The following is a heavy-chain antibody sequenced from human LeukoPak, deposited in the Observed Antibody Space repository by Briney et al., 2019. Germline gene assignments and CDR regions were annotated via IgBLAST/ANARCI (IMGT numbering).Heavy chain of an antibody. CDR2: INPNSGGT. J-gene: IGHJ4*02. Sequence: ASVKVSCKASGYTFTGYYMHWVRQASGQGLEWMGWINPNSGGTNYAQKFQGRVTTTRDTSISTAYMELSRLRSDDTAVYYCARGGYYDSSGYYYVRNYFNYWGQGTLVTVSS. CDR1: GYTFTGYY. CDR3: ARGGYYDSSGYYYVRNYFNY. D-gene: IGHD3-22*01. V-gene: IGHV1-2*02.